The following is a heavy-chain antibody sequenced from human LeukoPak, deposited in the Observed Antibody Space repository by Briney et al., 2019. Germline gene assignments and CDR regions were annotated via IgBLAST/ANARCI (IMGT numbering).Heavy chain of an antibody. CDR3: ASANTAMAYNWFDP. V-gene: IGHV4-61*08. J-gene: IGHJ5*02. D-gene: IGHD5-18*01. CDR2: IYYSGST. Sequence: SETLSLTCTVSGGSISSGGYYWSWIRQPPGKGLEWIGYIYYSGSTNYNPSLKSRVTISVDTSKNQFSLKLSSVTAADTAVYYCASANTAMAYNWFDPWGQGTLVTVSS. CDR1: GGSISSGGYY.